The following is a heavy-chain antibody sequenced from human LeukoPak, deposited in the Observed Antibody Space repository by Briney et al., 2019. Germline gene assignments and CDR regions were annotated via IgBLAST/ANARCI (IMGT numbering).Heavy chain of an antibody. J-gene: IGHJ4*02. V-gene: IGHV4-39*01. D-gene: IGHD3-3*01. CDR1: GGSLSSSSYY. CDR2: IYYSGST. CDR3: ASRITIFGVVAYFDY. Sequence: SETLSLTCTVSGGSLSSSSYYWGWIRQPPGKGLEWIGTIYYSGSTYYNPSLKSRVTISVDTSKNQFSLKLSSVTAADTAVYYCASRITIFGVVAYFDYWGQGTLVTVSS.